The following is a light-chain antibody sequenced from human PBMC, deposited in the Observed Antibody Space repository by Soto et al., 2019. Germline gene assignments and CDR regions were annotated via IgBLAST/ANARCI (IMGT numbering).Light chain of an antibody. CDR3: QQRSNVLT. CDR2: DAS. Sequence: EIVLIQSPATLSLSPGERATLSCRASQSVSSYLAWYQQKPGQAPRLLIYDASNRATGIPVRFSGSGSGTDFTLTISSLEPEDFAVYYCQQRSNVLTFGGGTKVDIK. V-gene: IGKV3-11*01. CDR1: QSVSSY. J-gene: IGKJ4*01.